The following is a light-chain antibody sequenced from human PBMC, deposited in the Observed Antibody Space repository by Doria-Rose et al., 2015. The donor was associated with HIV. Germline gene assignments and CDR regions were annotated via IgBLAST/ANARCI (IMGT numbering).Light chain of an antibody. V-gene: IGKV3-20*01. CDR2: DGS. Sequence: FTQSPGALSLSPGERATLSCRASQSFSSTYLAWYQQKPGQAPSLLIYDGSTRATGIPDRFSASGSGTDFTLTISRLEPEDFALYYCHQYGTSWTFGQGTKVEI. J-gene: IGKJ1*01. CDR1: QSFSSTY. CDR3: HQYGTSWT.